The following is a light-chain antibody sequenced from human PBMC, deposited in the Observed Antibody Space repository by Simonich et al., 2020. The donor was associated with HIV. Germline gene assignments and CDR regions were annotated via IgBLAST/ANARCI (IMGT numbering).Light chain of an antibody. V-gene: IGKV4-1*01. Sequence: DIVMTQSPDSLAVSLGERATINGKSSQSVLYSSNNKNYLAWYQQKPGQPPKLLIYWASTRASGVPDRFSGSGSGTDFTLTISSLEPEDFAVYYCQQRSNWYTFGQGTKLEIE. CDR3: QQRSNWYT. J-gene: IGKJ2*01. CDR2: WAS. CDR1: QSVLYSSNNKNY.